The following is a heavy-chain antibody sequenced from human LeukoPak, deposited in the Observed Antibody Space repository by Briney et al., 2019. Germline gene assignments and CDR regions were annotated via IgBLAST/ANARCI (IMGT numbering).Heavy chain of an antibody. Sequence: SETLSLTCTVSGGSISNYYWSWIRQPPGKRLEWIGYIYYSGSTNYDPSLKSRVTISVDTSKNQFSLRLSSVTAADTAVYYCARTNAFGIWGQGTMVTVSS. CDR2: IYYSGST. J-gene: IGHJ3*02. CDR3: ARTNAFGI. CDR1: GGSISNYY. V-gene: IGHV4-59*08.